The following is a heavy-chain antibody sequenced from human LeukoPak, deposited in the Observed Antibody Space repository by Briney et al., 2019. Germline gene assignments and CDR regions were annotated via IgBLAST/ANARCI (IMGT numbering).Heavy chain of an antibody. J-gene: IGHJ4*02. CDR1: GFTVSSNY. V-gene: IGHV3-53*05. CDR2: IYSGGST. D-gene: IGHD3-10*01. Sequence: GGSLRLSCAALGFTVSSNYMSWVRQAPGKGLEWVSVIYSGGSTNHADSVKGRFTVSRDNAKNSLYLQMNSLRAEDTALYYCAKDRGYSMARGADFDYWGQGTLVTVSS. CDR3: AKDRGYSMARGADFDY.